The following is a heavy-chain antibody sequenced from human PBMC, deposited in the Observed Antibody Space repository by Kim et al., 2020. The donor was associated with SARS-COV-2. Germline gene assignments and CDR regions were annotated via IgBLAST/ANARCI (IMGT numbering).Heavy chain of an antibody. CDR1: GYSFTSYW. D-gene: IGHD6-13*01. CDR2: IDPSDSYT. V-gene: IGHV5-10-1*01. Sequence: GESLKISCKGSGYSFTSYWISWVRQMPGKGLEWMGRIDPSDSYTNYSPSFQCHVTISADKSISTAYLQWSSLKASDTAMYYCARQEDSSSWYKGWGQGTLVTVSS. CDR3: ARQEDSSSWYKG. J-gene: IGHJ4*02.